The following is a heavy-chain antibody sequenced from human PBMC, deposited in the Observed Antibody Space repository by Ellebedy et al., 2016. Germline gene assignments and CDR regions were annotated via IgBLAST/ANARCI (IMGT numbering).Heavy chain of an antibody. J-gene: IGHJ6*03. V-gene: IGHV1-46*03. CDR1: GYTFTSYY. CDR3: AREGGYSGYDPDYMDV. D-gene: IGHD5-12*01. CDR2: INPSGGST. Sequence: ASVKVSXXASGYTFTSYYMHWVRQAPGQGLEWMGIINPSGGSTSYAQKFQGRVTMTRDTSTSTVYMELSSLRSEDTAVYYCAREGGYSGYDPDYMDVWGKGTTVTVSS.